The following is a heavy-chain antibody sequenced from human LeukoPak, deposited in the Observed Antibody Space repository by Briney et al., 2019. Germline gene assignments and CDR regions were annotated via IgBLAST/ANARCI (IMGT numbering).Heavy chain of an antibody. CDR1: GCSFINSG. J-gene: IGHJ4*02. CDR3: AKDKEGQRTVDY. V-gene: IGHV3-23*01. Sequence: GGSLRLSCATSGCSFINSGMTWVRQAPGKGLEWVSDISGTVRGERTYYADSVKGRFTISRDNSKNTLYLQMNSLRAEDTAVYYCAKDKEGQRTVDYWGQGTLVTVSS. CDR2: ISGTVRGERT. D-gene: IGHD6-25*01.